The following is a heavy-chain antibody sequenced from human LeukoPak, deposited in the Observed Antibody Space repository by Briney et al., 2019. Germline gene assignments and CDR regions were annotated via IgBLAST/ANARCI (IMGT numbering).Heavy chain of an antibody. CDR3: AKGYTSGWYDFDC. V-gene: IGHV3-74*01. J-gene: IGHJ4*02. D-gene: IGHD6-19*01. CDR1: GFTFSSYW. Sequence: GGSLRLSCAASGFTFSSYWMHWVRQAPGKGLVWVSRINSDGRSTIYADSVKGRFTISRDKTKNTLYLQMNSLRAEDTAVYYCAKGYTSGWYDFDCWGQGTLVTVSS. CDR2: INSDGRST.